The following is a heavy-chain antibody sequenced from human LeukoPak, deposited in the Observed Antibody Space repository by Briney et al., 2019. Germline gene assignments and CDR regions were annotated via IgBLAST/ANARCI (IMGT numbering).Heavy chain of an antibody. Sequence: KTSETLSLTCTVSGGSISSYYWSWIRQPPGKGLEWIGYIYYSGSTNYNPSLKSRVTISVDTSKNQFSLKLSSVTAADTAVYYCARAHDGYYDSSGYYAGWFDPWGQGTLVTVSP. CDR3: ARAHDGYYDSSGYYAGWFDP. CDR1: GGSISSYY. D-gene: IGHD3-22*01. V-gene: IGHV4-59*01. CDR2: IYYSGST. J-gene: IGHJ5*02.